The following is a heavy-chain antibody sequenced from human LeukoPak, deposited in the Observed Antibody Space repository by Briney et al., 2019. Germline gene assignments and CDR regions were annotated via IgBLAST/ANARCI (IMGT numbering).Heavy chain of an antibody. CDR3: ARGAFYSDSSGYLDC. D-gene: IGHD3-22*01. CDR2: ISYDGSNK. V-gene: IGHV3-30*04. CDR1: GFTFNSYA. J-gene: IGHJ4*02. Sequence: GSLRLSCAASGFTFNSYAMHWVRQAPGKGLKWVAVISYDGSNKYYADSVKGRFTISRDNSKNTLYLQMNSLRAEDTAVYYCARGAFYSDSSGYLDCWGQGTLVTVSS.